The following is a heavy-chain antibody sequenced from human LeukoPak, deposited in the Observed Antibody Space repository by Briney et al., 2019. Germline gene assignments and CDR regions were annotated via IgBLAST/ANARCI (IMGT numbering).Heavy chain of an antibody. Sequence: PSETLFLTCTVSGDSISSGGYSWSWIRQHPGKGLEWIGYSYYRGSTYYNPSLKSRVTISVDTSKNQFSLKLSSVTAADTAVYYCARDGGSYHIIFDYWGQGTLVTVSS. CDR1: GDSISSGGYS. CDR3: ARDGGSYHIIFDY. D-gene: IGHD1-26*01. J-gene: IGHJ4*02. CDR2: SYYRGST. V-gene: IGHV4-31*03.